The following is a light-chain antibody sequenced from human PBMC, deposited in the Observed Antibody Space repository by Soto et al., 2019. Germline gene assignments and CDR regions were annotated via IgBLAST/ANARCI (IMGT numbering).Light chain of an antibody. CDR2: DVN. CDR1: SSDIGGYNS. V-gene: IGLV2-8*01. CDR3: SSYTDRNNLV. J-gene: IGLJ1*01. Sequence: QSVLTQPPSASGSPGQSVTISCTGTSSDIGGYNSISWYQQHPGKAPNVMIYDVNQRPSGVPDRFSGSKSGNTASVTVSALHAEDDADYYGSSYTDRNNLVFGTGTKVTVL.